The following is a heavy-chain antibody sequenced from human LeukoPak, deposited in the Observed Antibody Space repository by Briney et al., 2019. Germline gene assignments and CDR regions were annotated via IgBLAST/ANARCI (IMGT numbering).Heavy chain of an antibody. D-gene: IGHD3-10*01. Sequence: GGSLRLSRAASGFTFSSFAMSWVRQAPGKGLEWVSGISDSGGYTYYADSVKGRFTISRDNTKNTLYLHMNSLRAEDTAVYYCAKLGNFASGSYSDWGQGTLVTVSS. CDR2: ISDSGGYT. J-gene: IGHJ4*02. CDR3: AKLGNFASGSYSD. CDR1: GFTFSSFA. V-gene: IGHV3-23*01.